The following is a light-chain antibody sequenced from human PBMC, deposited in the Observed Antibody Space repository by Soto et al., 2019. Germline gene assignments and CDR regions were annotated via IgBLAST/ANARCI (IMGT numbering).Light chain of an antibody. J-gene: IGLJ2*01. CDR2: EVS. V-gene: IGLV2-14*01. CDR3: ASWDDSLNGWL. Sequence: QSVLTQPASVSGSPGQSITISCTGTSSDVGGYNFVSWYQQHPGKAPKLLIYEVSYRPSGVSNRFSGSKSGTSASLTISGLQSDDEADYFCASWDDSLNGWLFGGGTQLTVL. CDR1: SSDVGGYNF.